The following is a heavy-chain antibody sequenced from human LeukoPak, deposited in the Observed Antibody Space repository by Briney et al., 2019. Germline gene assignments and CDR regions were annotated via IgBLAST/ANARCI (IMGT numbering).Heavy chain of an antibody. CDR1: GFTFSSYW. D-gene: IGHD1-20*01. CDR2: IKQDGSEK. CDR3: ARDRYNFDY. J-gene: IGHJ4*02. Sequence: SGGSLRLSCAASGFTFSSYWRSWVRQAPGKGLEWVANIKQDGSEKYYVDSVKGRFTISRDNAKNSLYLQMNSLRAEDTAVYYCARDRYNFDYWGQGTLVTVSS. V-gene: IGHV3-7*01.